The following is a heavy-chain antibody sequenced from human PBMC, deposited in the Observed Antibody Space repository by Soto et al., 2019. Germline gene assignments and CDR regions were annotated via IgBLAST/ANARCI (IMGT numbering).Heavy chain of an antibody. CDR3: ARLASGIAAAGTDYYYGMDV. D-gene: IGHD6-13*01. Sequence: SVKVSCKASGGTFSSYAISWVRQAPGQGLEWMGGTIPIFGTANYAQKFQGRVTITADESTSTAYMELSSLRSEDTAVYYCARLASGIAAAGTDYYYGMDVWGQGTTVTVSS. V-gene: IGHV1-69*13. CDR1: GGTFSSYA. CDR2: TIPIFGTA. J-gene: IGHJ6*02.